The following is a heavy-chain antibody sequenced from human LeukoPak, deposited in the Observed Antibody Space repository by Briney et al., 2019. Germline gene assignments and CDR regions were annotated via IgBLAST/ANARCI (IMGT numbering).Heavy chain of an antibody. J-gene: IGHJ4*02. CDR2: INPNSGGT. CDR3: AREQLVLPKGRIDY. CDR1: GYTFTGYY. V-gene: IGHV1-2*02. D-gene: IGHD6-6*01. Sequence: GASVKVSCKASGYTFTGYYMHWVRQAPGQGLEWMGWINPNSGGTNYAQKFQGRVTMTRDTSISTAYMELSRLRSDDTAVYYCAREQLVLPKGRIDYWGQGTLVTVSS.